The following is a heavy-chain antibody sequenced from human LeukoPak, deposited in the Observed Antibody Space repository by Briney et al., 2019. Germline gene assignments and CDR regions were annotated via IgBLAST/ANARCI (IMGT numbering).Heavy chain of an antibody. CDR2: INPIDITT. D-gene: IGHD1-1*01. J-gene: IGHJ4*02. CDR3: ARQSLTGTTPFGY. CDR1: GCTFIINY. V-gene: IGHV1-46*01. Sequence: EASVKVSCKASGCTFIINYMHWVRQAPGQGLEWVGVINPIDITTSYAQKFQGRVTMTRDTSTSTVYMEVSSLRSEDTAVYYCARQSLTGTTPFGYWGQGTLVTVPS.